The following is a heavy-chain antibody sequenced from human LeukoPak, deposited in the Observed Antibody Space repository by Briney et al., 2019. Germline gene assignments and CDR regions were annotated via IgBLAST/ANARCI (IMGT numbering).Heavy chain of an antibody. D-gene: IGHD4-17*01. J-gene: IGHJ4*02. CDR3: ATYGDYVGGAFDY. CDR1: GFTFSSYS. Sequence: GGSLRLSCAASGFTFSSYSMNWVRQAPGKGLEWISYITTSGGAKNYADSVKGRFTISRDNSKNTLYLQMNSLRAEDTAVYYCATYGDYVGGAFDYWGQGTLVTVSS. V-gene: IGHV3-48*01. CDR2: ITTSGGAK.